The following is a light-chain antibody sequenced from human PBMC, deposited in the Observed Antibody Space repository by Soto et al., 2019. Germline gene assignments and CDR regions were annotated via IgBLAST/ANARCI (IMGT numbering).Light chain of an antibody. J-gene: IGKJ2*01. CDR2: GAS. CDR1: QSISSNY. V-gene: IGKV3-20*01. CDR3: QQYGNSPPYT. Sequence: VLTQSPGTLSLSPGERATISCRVSQSISSNYLAWYQHKPGQAPRLLIYGASSRATGIPHRFSGSGSGTDFTLTISRLEPEDCGVFYCQQYGNSPPYTFGQGTRLEIK.